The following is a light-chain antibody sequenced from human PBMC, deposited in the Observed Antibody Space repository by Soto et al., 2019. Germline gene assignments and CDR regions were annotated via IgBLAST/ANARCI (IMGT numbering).Light chain of an antibody. Sequence: QSALTQPRSVSGSPGQSVTISCTGTSSDVGGYNYVSWYQQHPGKAPKLMIYDVSQRPSGVPNRFSGSKSDNTASLTTSGLQAEDEADYYCCSYAGTYTWVFGGGTKVTVL. CDR2: DVS. CDR1: SSDVGGYNY. J-gene: IGLJ3*02. V-gene: IGLV2-11*01. CDR3: CSYAGTYTWV.